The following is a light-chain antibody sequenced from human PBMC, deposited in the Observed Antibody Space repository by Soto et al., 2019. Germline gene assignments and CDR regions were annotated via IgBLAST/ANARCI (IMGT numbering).Light chain of an antibody. CDR2: VAS. CDR1: QSIRSN. V-gene: IGKV3-15*01. Sequence: EIVMAQSPATLSASPGERVTLSCRASQSIRSNLAWYQQRPGQTPRLLIFVASTRATGIPARFTGSGSGTEFTLTISSLQSDDFAMYYCQQYNNWPLTFGGGTNVDI. J-gene: IGKJ4*01. CDR3: QQYNNWPLT.